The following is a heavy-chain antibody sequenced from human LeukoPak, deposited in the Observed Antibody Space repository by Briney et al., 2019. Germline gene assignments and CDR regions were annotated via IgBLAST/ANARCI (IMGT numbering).Heavy chain of an antibody. V-gene: IGHV3-21*01. CDR1: GFTFSSYS. J-gene: IGHJ5*02. Sequence: PGGSLRLSCAASGFTFSSYSMNWVRQAPGKGLNWVSSISSSSSYIYYADSVKGRFTICRDNAKNSLYLQMNSLRAEDTAVYYCAGSSSSWYWFDPWGQGTLVTVSS. CDR2: ISSSSSYI. D-gene: IGHD6-13*01. CDR3: AGSSSSWYWFDP.